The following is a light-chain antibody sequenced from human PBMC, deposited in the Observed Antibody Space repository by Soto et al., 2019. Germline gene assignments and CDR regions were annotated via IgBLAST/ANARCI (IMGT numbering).Light chain of an antibody. V-gene: IGLV1-44*01. CDR1: SSNIGVNS. J-gene: IGLJ1*01. CDR3: AAWDDSLNADV. CDR2: TNN. Sequence: QSVLTQPPSASGTPGQRVTISCSGSSSNIGVNSVTWYQQLPGTAPKLLIYTNNQRPSWVPDRISGSRSGTSASLAIGDVQSDDEADYYCAAWDDSLNADVFGTGTKLTVL.